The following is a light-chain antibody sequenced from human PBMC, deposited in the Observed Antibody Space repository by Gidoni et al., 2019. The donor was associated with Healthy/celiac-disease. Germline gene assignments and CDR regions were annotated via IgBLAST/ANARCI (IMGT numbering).Light chain of an antibody. CDR2: SNN. J-gene: IGLJ3*02. CDR1: TSTIGSNT. V-gene: IGLV1-44*01. CDR3: AAWDDSLNGRV. Sequence: QSVLPQPPSASGTPGQRVTISCSGSTSTIGSNTVNWYQQLPGTAPKLLLYSNNQRPTGVPDRFSVSKSGTSASLAISGLQSEDEADYYCAAWDDSLNGRVFGGGTKLTVL.